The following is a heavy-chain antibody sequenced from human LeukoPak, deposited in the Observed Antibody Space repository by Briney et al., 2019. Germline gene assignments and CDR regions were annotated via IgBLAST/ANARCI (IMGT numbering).Heavy chain of an antibody. V-gene: IGHV3-21*04. CDR3: ARVGSRPVAGSVGY. Sequence: GGSLRLLCGASGFPFRTYWMRWVRHAPGGGGEGGGSITTCSSYMLYADSVRGRFTISRDNAENSLYLQMNSLRAEDTALYYCARVGSRPVAGSVGYWGQGTLVTVSS. D-gene: IGHD6-19*01. CDR2: ITTCSSYM. J-gene: IGHJ4*02. CDR1: GFPFRTYW.